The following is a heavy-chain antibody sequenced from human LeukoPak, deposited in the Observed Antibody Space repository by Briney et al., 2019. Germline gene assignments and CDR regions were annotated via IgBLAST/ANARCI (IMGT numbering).Heavy chain of an antibody. CDR2: IYHSGST. J-gene: IGHJ4*02. CDR1: GCTFSSSNW. D-gene: IGHD4-23*01. CDR3: ASRGATVVTHGY. Sequence: SETLSLTCAVSGCTFSSSNWSRWVRQPPRKGLEWIGEIYHSGSTNYQPSLKSRVIISVDKSKNQFSLKLSSVTAADTAVYYCASRGATVVTHGYWGQGTLVTVSS. V-gene: IGHV4-4*02.